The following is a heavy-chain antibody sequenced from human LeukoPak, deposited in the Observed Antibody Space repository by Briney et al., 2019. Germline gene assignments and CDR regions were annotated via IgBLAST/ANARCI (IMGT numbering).Heavy chain of an antibody. J-gene: IGHJ3*02. CDR3: ARGLAVSGLLVAFDI. V-gene: IGHV1-18*01. D-gene: IGHD6-19*01. Sequence: GASVKVSCKSSGYSFKRYTISWLRQAPGQGLEWMAWIDPKSGHTYNVERVQGRVTMTTDTSTTTTYMELRGLRSDDTAVYYCARGLAVSGLLVAFDIWGQGTMLIVSS. CDR1: GYSFKRYT. CDR2: IDPKSGHT.